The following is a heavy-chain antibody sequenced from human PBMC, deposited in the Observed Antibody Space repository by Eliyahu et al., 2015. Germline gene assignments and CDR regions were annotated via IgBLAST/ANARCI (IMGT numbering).Heavy chain of an antibody. J-gene: IGHJ6*02. D-gene: IGHD3-22*01. V-gene: IGHV1-3*01. Sequence: QDQLVQSGAAVKKPGXSVKVSCKAXGYTFRKYAXNWVRXAPGQRLEWMGWINAGNGDSKYSQKFQGRVTITRDTTASTAYMELSSLRSEDTAVYYCARGAYYFESYGMDVWGQGTTVTVSS. CDR3: ARGAYYFESYGMDV. CDR1: GYTFRKYA. CDR2: INAGNGDS.